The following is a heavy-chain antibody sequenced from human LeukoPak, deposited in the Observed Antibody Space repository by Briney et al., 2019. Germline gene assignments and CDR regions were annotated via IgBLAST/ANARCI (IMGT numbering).Heavy chain of an antibody. J-gene: IGHJ5*02. Sequence: PGGSLRLSCAASGFTFSDYYMSWIRQAPGKRLEWVSYISSSGSTIYYADSVKGRFTISRDNAKSSLYLQMNSLRAEDTAVYYCARMGGYDGMDWFDPWGQGTLVTVSS. CDR1: GFTFSDYY. D-gene: IGHD5-12*01. CDR2: ISSSGSTI. CDR3: ARMGGYDGMDWFDP. V-gene: IGHV3-11*01.